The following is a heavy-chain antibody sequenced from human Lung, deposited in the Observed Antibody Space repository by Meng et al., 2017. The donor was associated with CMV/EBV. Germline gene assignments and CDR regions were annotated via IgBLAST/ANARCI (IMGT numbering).Heavy chain of an antibody. CDR3: AKARRALAH. CDR1: GFTFSSYG. Sequence: SCAASGFTFSSYGMHWVRQAPGKGLEWVAVIWYDGSNKYYADSVKGRFTISRDNSKNTLYLQMNSLRAEDTAVYYCAKARRALAHWGQGTLVTVSS. CDR2: IWYDGSNK. V-gene: IGHV3-33*06. J-gene: IGHJ4*02. D-gene: IGHD4/OR15-4a*01.